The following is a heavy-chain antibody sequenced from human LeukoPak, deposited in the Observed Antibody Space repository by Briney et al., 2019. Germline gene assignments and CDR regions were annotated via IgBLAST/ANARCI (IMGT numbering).Heavy chain of an antibody. CDR2: ISGTGDST. Sequence: PGGSLRLSCASSGFTFSNYVMTWVRQAPGMGLDWVSGISGTGDSTYYSDSVRGRFTISRDNSKNTVYLQMNSLRVEDTAVYYCAKGSSAVGGGLHADYWGQGTLVTVSS. D-gene: IGHD6-13*01. J-gene: IGHJ4*02. V-gene: IGHV3-23*01. CDR1: GFTFSNYV. CDR3: AKGSSAVGGGLHADY.